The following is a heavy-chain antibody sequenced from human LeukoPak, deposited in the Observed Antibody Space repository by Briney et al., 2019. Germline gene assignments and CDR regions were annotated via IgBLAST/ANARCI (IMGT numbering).Heavy chain of an antibody. Sequence: SETLSLTCAVYGGSFSGYYWSWIRQPPGKGLEWIGEINHSGSTNYNPSLKSRVTISVDTSKNQFSLKLSSVTAADTAVYYCARVISGGSYYRVDGFDYWGQGTLVTVSS. V-gene: IGHV4-34*01. D-gene: IGHD1-26*01. CDR2: INHSGST. J-gene: IGHJ4*02. CDR1: GGSFSGYY. CDR3: ARVISGGSYYRVDGFDY.